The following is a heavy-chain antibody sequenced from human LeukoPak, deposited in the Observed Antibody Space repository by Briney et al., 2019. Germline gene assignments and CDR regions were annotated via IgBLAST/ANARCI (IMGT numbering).Heavy chain of an antibody. J-gene: IGHJ3*02. Sequence: SETLSLTCTVSGGSISSYYWSWIRQPPGKGLEWIGYIYYSGSTNYNPSLKSRVTISVDTSKNQFSLKLSSVTAADTAVYYCARARGGRSEDAFDIWGQGTMVTVSS. CDR2: IYYSGST. CDR3: ARARGGRSEDAFDI. V-gene: IGHV4-59*01. CDR1: GGSISSYY.